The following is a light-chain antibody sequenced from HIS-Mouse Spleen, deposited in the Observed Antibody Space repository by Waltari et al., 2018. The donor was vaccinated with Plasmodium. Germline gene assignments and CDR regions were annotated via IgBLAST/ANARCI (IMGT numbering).Light chain of an antibody. CDR3: QQSDSTPPT. V-gene: IGKV1-39*01. J-gene: IGKJ4*01. Sequence: DIQMTQSPSSLSASVGDRVTITCRASQSISSYLNWYQQKPGKAPKLLIYDASSLQSGVPSRFSGSGSGTDFTLTISSLQPEDFATYDCQQSDSTPPTFGGGTKVEIK. CDR1: QSISSY. CDR2: DAS.